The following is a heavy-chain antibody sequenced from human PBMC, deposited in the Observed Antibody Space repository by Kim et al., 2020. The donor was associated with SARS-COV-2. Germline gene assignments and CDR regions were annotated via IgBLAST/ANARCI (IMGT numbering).Heavy chain of an antibody. CDR1: GGSISSSNW. Sequence: SETLSLTCAVSGGSISSSNWWSWVRQPPGKGLEWIGVIYHSGSTNYNPSLKSRVTISVDKSKNQFSLKLSSVTAADTVVYYCARDRVYYYDSSGYYYYYGMDVWGQGTTVTVSS. D-gene: IGHD3-22*01. CDR3: ARDRVYYYDSSGYYYYYGMDV. CDR2: IYHSGST. J-gene: IGHJ6*02. V-gene: IGHV4-4*02.